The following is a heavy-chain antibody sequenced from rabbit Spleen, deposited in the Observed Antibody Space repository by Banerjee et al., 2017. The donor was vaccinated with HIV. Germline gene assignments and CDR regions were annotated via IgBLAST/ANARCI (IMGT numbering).Heavy chain of an antibody. CDR3: ARDTGSSFSSYGMDL. CDR2: IYAGSSSGFT. V-gene: IGHV1S40*01. CDR1: GFSFSSSYW. J-gene: IGHJ6*01. D-gene: IGHD8-1*01. Sequence: QSLEESGGDLVKPGASLTLTCTASGFSFSSSYWICWVRQAPGKGLEWIACIYAGSSSGFTYSATWAKGRFTCSKTSSTTVTLQMTSLTVADTATYFCARDTGSSFSSYGMDLWGPGDPRHRL.